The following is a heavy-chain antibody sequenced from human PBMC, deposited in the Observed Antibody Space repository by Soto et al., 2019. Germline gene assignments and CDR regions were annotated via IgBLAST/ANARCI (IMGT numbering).Heavy chain of an antibody. CDR1: GFTFRHYA. Sequence: EVQQVESGGGLVQPGGSLRLSCAASGFTFRHYARNWVRQAPGKGLEWVSGISSGRGATIRYAESVQGRFSISRDNSKNTLFLQMNNLRVDDTALYYCAKDQGEAGDYENLLPSDWGQGILVTVSS. V-gene: IGHV3-23*04. J-gene: IGHJ4*02. D-gene: IGHD4-17*01. CDR3: AKDQGEAGDYENLLPSD. CDR2: ISSGRGATI.